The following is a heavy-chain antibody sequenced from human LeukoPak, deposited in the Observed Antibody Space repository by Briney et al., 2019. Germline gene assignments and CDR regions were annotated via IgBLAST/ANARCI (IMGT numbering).Heavy chain of an antibody. V-gene: IGHV1-18*01. CDR3: ARDRCSGGSCAFDY. Sequence: ASVKVSCKASGYTFTSYGISWVRQAPGQGLEWMGWISAYKGNTNYAQKLQGRVTMTTDTSTSTAYMELRSLRSDDTAVYYCARDRCSGGSCAFDYWGQGTLVTVSS. J-gene: IGHJ4*02. CDR2: ISAYKGNT. CDR1: GYTFTSYG. D-gene: IGHD2-15*01.